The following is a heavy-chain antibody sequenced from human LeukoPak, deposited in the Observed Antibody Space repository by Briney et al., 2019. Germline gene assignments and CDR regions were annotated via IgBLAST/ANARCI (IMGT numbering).Heavy chain of an antibody. CDR3: AKGQLWFGEFSYFDY. J-gene: IGHJ4*02. V-gene: IGHV3-23*01. CDR1: GFTFSSYD. CDR2: ISGSGGST. D-gene: IGHD3-10*01. Sequence: QAGGSLRLSCAASGFTFSSYDMNWVRQAPGKGLEWVSVISGSGGSTDYADSVKGRFSISRDNSKNTLYLQMNSLRAEDTAVYYCAKGQLWFGEFSYFDYWGQGTLVTVSS.